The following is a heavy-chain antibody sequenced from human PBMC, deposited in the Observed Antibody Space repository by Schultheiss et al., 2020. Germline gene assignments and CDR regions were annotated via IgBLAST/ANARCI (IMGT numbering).Heavy chain of an antibody. CDR1: GYTFTSYD. J-gene: IGHJ5*02. V-gene: IGHV1-8*01. CDR3: AREGRAVNVLMVYAIGDNWFDP. D-gene: IGHD2-8*01. Sequence: ASVKVSCKASGYTFTSYDINWVRQATGQGLEWMGWMNPNSGNTGYAQKFQERVTITRDMSTSTAYMELSSLRSEDTAVYYCAREGRAVNVLMVYAIGDNWFDPWGQGTLVTVSS. CDR2: MNPNSGNT.